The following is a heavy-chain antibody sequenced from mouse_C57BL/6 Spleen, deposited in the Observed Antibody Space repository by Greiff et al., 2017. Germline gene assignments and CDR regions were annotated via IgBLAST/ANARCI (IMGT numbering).Heavy chain of an antibody. V-gene: IGHV1-69*01. Sequence: QVQLQQSGAELVMPGASVKLSCKASGYTFTSYWMHWVKQRPGQGLEWIGEIDPSDSYTNYNQKFKGKSTLTVDKSSSTAYMQLSRLTSEDSAVYYCARRNYYGSSYWYFEVWGTGTTVTVSS. D-gene: IGHD1-1*01. CDR2: IDPSDSYT. CDR1: GYTFTSYW. J-gene: IGHJ1*03. CDR3: ARRNYYGSSYWYFEV.